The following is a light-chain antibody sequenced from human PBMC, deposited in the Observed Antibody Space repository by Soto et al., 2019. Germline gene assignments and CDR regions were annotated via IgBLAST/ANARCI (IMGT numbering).Light chain of an antibody. J-gene: IGLJ2*01. V-gene: IGLV2-14*01. Sequence: QSALTQPASVSGSPGQSITISCTGTSSDVGGYNYVSWYQQHPGKAPKLMIYEVRNRPSGVSNRFSGSKSGNTASLTISGLQAEDEADYYCSSYTRNSTLVFGGGTQLTVL. CDR2: EVR. CDR3: SSYTRNSTLV. CDR1: SSDVGGYNY.